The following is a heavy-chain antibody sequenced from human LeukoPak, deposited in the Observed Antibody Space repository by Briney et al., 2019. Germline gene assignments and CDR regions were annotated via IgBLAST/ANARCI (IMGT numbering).Heavy chain of an antibody. CDR2: IYYSGST. J-gene: IGHJ2*01. CDR1: GGSISSYY. CDR3: ARHGIVVVTAINWYFDL. Sequence: SETLSLTCTASGGSISSYYWSWIRQPPGKGLEWIGYIYYSGSTNYNPSLKSRVTISVDTSKNQFSLKLSSVTAADTAVYYCARHGIVVVTAINWYFDLWGRGTLVTVSS. D-gene: IGHD2-21*02. V-gene: IGHV4-59*08.